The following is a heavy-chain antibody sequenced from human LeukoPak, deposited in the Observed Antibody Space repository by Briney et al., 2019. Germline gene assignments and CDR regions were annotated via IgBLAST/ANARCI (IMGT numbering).Heavy chain of an antibody. CDR3: ARATYSGDTSYVFDY. CDR2: LYASGTT. J-gene: IGHJ4*02. V-gene: IGHV4-4*07. CDR1: GDSISSYY. Sequence: PSETLSLTCTVSGDSISSYYWNWFRQPAGKGLEWIGRLYASGTTSYTPSLESRVSMSLDTSKNQFSLKLNSVTAADTAVYYCARATYSGDTSYVFDYWGQGTLVSVSS. D-gene: IGHD1-26*01.